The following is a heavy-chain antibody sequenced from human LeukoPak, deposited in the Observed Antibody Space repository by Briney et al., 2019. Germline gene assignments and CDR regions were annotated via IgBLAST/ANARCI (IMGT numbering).Heavy chain of an antibody. Sequence: GGSLRLSCAASGFTFSSYEMNWVRQAPGKGLEWVSYIGSSGSTIYYADSVKGRFTISRDNAKNSLYLQMNSLRAEDTALYYCAKDRSDSSGYYDYWGQGTLVTVSS. CDR2: IGSSGSTI. CDR3: AKDRSDSSGYYDY. CDR1: GFTFSSYE. V-gene: IGHV3-48*03. J-gene: IGHJ4*02. D-gene: IGHD3-22*01.